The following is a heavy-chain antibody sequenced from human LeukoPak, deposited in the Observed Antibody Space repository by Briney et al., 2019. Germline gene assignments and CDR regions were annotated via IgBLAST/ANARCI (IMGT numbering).Heavy chain of an antibody. CDR3: ARGGYYYGSGRYYYMDV. CDR2: IYYSGST. V-gene: IGHV4-59*01. D-gene: IGHD3-10*01. Sequence: PSETLSLTCTVSGGSISSYYWSWIRQPPGKGLEWIGYIYYSGSTNYNPSLKSRVTISVDTSKNQFSLKLSSVTAADTAVYYCARGGYYYGSGRYYYMDVWGKGTTVTISS. J-gene: IGHJ6*03. CDR1: GGSISSYY.